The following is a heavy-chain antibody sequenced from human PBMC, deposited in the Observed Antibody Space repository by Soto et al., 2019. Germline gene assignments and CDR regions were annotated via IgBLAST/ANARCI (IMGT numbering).Heavy chain of an antibody. CDR1: GFTFSHYA. D-gene: IGHD1-26*01. CDR2: VSSDGINE. V-gene: IGHV3-30*18. Sequence: XGSLLLSCAASGFTFSHYAMYWVRQAPGKGLEWVAVVSSDGINEYSADSVKGRFTISRDNSKNTLYLQMDSLRDEDTAVYYCAKGNGGSKGSFYYYGMDVWGQGTTVTVSS. J-gene: IGHJ6*02. CDR3: AKGNGGSKGSFYYYGMDV.